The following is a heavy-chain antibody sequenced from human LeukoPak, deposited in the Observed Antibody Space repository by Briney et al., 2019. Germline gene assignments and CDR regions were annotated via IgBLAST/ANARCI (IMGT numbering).Heavy chain of an antibody. CDR3: ARSITMVRGAPLGYYYYYMDV. V-gene: IGHV4-38-2*01. CDR1: GYSISSGYY. D-gene: IGHD3-10*01. CDR2: IYHSGST. Sequence: PSETLSLTCAVSGYSISSGYYWGWIRQPPGKGLEWIGSIYHSGSTYYNPSLKSRVTISVDTSKNQFSLKLSSVTAADTAVYYCARSITMVRGAPLGYYYYYMDVWGKGTTVTVSS. J-gene: IGHJ6*03.